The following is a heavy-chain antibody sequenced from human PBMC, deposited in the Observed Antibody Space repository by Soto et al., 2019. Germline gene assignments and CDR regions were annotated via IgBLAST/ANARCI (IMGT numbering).Heavy chain of an antibody. J-gene: IGHJ5*02. CDR3: QGGYCSGGSCYPNWFDP. CDR1: GGTFSSYA. D-gene: IGHD2-15*01. V-gene: IGHV1-69*01. Sequence: QVQLVQSGAEVKKPGSSVKVSCKASGGTFSSYAISWVRQAPGQGLEWMGGIIPILGTANNAQKFQGRVTISADESTSPAYMELSSLRSKDTVVNYCQGGYCSGGSCYPNWFDPWGQGTLVTAS. CDR2: IIPILGTA.